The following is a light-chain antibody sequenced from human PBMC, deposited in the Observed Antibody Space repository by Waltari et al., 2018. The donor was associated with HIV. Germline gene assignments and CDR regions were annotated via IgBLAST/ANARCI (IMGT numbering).Light chain of an antibody. CDR3: ASRDSSSEHLV. J-gene: IGLJ2*01. CDR2: AEN. V-gene: IGLV3-19*01. Sequence: SSELTQDPAVSVALGQTVRITCQGDSLRNSYASWLQQKPGQAPILVVYAENKRPSGIPDRFSGSTSGSTASLTITGTQAEDEADYYCASRDSSSEHLVFGGGTKLTVL. CDR1: SLRNSY.